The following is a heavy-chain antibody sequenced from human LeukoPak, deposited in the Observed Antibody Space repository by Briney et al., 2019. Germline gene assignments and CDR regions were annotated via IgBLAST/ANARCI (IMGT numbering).Heavy chain of an antibody. CDR2: INPNSGGT. J-gene: IGHJ4*02. CDR3: ARALSSGWSQEVDY. D-gene: IGHD6-19*01. V-gene: IGHV1-2*02. CDR1: GYTFTGYY. Sequence: GASVKVSCKASGYTFTGYYMHWVRQAPGQGLEWMGWINPNSGGTNYAQKFQGRVTMTRDTSISTAYMELSRLRSDDTAVYYCARALSSGWSQEVDYWGQGTLVTVSS.